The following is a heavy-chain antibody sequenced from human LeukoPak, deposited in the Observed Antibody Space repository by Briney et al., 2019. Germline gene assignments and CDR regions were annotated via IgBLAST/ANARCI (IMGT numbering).Heavy chain of an antibody. J-gene: IGHJ4*02. V-gene: IGHV3-49*04. D-gene: IGHD2-2*01. Sequence: GGSLRLSCIASGFTFGYHAINWVRQAPGRGLEWVGFIRSQAYSGTTEYATSVKDRFTISRDDSKSIAYLQMNSLKTEDTAVYYCTRDIVSISQPYYFDYWGQGTLVTVSS. CDR1: GFTFGYHA. CDR3: TRDIVSISQPYYFDY. CDR2: IRSQAYSGTT.